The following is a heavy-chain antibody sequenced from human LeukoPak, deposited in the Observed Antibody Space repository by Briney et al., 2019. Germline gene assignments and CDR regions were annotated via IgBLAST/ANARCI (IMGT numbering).Heavy chain of an antibody. CDR1: GYSISSGYY. D-gene: IGHD2-15*01. Sequence: PSETLSLTCAVSGYSISSGYYWGCIRQPSGKGLEWIGRIYNSGSTNYNPSLKSRVTMSVDTSKNQFSLKLSSVTAAVTAVYYCARSTHDCSGCSCYGYWGQGTLVTVSS. V-gene: IGHV4-38-2*01. CDR3: ARSTHDCSGCSCYGY. J-gene: IGHJ4*02. CDR2: IYNSGST.